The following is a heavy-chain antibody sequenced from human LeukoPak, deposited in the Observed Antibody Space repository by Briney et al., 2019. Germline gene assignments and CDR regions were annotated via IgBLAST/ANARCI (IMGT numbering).Heavy chain of an antibody. J-gene: IGHJ6*03. CDR2: INHSGST. D-gene: IGHD2-2*01. CDR1: GGPSSGNY. CDR3: ARGPASIVVVPAGHYYYYMDV. V-gene: IGHV4-34*01. Sequence: SETLSLTCAVHGGPSSGNYWSWFRQPPGKGLGWIGEINHSGSTNYNPSLKSRVTISVDTSKNQFSLKLSSVTAADTAVYYCARGPASIVVVPAGHYYYYMDVWGKGTTVTVSS.